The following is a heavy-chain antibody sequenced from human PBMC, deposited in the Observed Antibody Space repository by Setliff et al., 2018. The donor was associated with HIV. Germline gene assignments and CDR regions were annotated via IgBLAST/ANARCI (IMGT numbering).Heavy chain of an antibody. CDR2: IKQDGSEI. CDR1: GFIFSDSW. D-gene: IGHD3-16*01. V-gene: IGHV3-7*03. CDR3: ANLWELGA. J-gene: IGHJ5*02. Sequence: SCGASGFIFSDSWMDWVRQAPGKGLEWVATIKQDGSEIYYMDSVKGRFTISRDNARTSLFLEMRSLRDEDTAVYLCANLWELGAWGQGTLVTVSS.